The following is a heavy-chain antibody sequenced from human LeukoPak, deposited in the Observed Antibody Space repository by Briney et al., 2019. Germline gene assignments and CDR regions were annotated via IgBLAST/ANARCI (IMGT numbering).Heavy chain of an antibody. D-gene: IGHD3-10*01. CDR1: GGSTSSYN. Sequence: SETLSLTCTVSGGSTSSYNSSGIRQPPGKGLEWIGYIYDSGSTNYNPSLKSRVTISVDTSKNQCSLKLSSVTGADTAVYYCARLWFGELLYPWFDPWGQGTLVTVSS. V-gene: IGHV4-59*01. CDR2: IYDSGST. CDR3: ARLWFGELLYPWFDP. J-gene: IGHJ5*02.